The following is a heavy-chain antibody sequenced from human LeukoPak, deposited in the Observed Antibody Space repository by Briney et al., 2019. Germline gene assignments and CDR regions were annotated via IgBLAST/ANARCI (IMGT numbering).Heavy chain of an antibody. CDR3: ARVVAGIDWFDP. Sequence: GGSLRLSCAASGFTFSSYSMNWVRQAPGKGLEWVSYISSGSSSIYYADSVKGRFTISRDNAKNSLYLQPNSLRDEDTAVYYCARVVAGIDWFDPWGQGTLVTVSS. CDR1: GFTFSSYS. V-gene: IGHV3-48*02. D-gene: IGHD6-19*01. J-gene: IGHJ5*02. CDR2: ISSGSSSI.